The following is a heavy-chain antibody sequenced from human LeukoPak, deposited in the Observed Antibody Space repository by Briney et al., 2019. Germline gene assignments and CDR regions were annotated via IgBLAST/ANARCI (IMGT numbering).Heavy chain of an antibody. CDR2: IYYSGST. CDR1: GGSIRSSNYY. CDR3: TRERYSTSSRPANFDY. V-gene: IGHV4-39*07. D-gene: IGHD6-6*01. Sequence: SETLSLTCTVSGGSIRSSNYYWGWIRQPPGKGLEWIGSIYYSGSTYYNPSLKSRVTISVDTSKNQFSLKLTSVTAADTALYYCTRERYSTSSRPANFDYWGQGTLVTVSS. J-gene: IGHJ4*02.